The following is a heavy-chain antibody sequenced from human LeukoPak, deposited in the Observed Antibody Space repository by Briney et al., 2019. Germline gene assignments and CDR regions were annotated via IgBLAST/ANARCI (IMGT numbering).Heavy chain of an antibody. V-gene: IGHV3-49*03. CDR2: IRSKAYGGTT. D-gene: IGHD3-9*01. CDR3: TRSRYSDWLLWFQFDP. Sequence: GGSLRLSCTASGFTFGDYAMSWFRQAPGKGLEWVGFIRSKAYGGTTEYAASVKGRFTISRDDSKSIAYLQMNSLKTEDTAVYYCTRSRYSDWLLWFQFDPWGQGTLVTVSS. CDR1: GFTFGDYA. J-gene: IGHJ5*02.